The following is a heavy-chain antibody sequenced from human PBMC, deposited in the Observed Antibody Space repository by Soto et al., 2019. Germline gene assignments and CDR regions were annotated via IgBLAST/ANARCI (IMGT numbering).Heavy chain of an antibody. V-gene: IGHV3-23*01. CDR2: ITDTGGDA. CDR3: ARGSTDSYPGSRIFDF. J-gene: IGHJ4*02. CDR1: GLTFVSRA. Sequence: EVQLLESGGDLKQPGGSLRLSCVASGLTFVSRAMTWVRQAPGEGLQWVSTITDTGGDAKYADSVRGRFVISRDNSKKTLYLQMTSLTAEDSAMYYCARGSTDSYPGSRIFDFWGRGTLVTVSS. D-gene: IGHD3-10*01.